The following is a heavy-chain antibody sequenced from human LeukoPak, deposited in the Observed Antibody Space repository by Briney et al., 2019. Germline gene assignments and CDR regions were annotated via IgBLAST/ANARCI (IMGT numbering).Heavy chain of an antibody. Sequence: GGSLRLSCAASGFTFSSYAMSWVRQAPGKGLEWVSGISGSGTNTDYADSVKGRFTISRDISKNTLYLQMNSLRAEDTAVYYCAKDKPVSGYDPVDYWGQGTLVTVSS. D-gene: IGHD5-12*01. CDR1: GFTFSSYA. V-gene: IGHV3-23*01. CDR2: ISGSGTNT. J-gene: IGHJ4*02. CDR3: AKDKPVSGYDPVDY.